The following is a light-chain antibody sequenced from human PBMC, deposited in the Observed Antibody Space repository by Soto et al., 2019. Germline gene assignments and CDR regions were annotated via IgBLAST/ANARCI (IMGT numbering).Light chain of an antibody. CDR1: QDINTW. V-gene: IGKV1-5*02. Sequence: DIQMTQSPSSLSASVGDRVTIICRASQDINTWLAWYHQKPGMAPKLLISDAYTLESGVPSRFTGSGSGPEFTLTISSLQPDDFGTYYCQQYNSFAWTFGQGTKVDIK. CDR3: QQYNSFAWT. CDR2: DAY. J-gene: IGKJ1*01.